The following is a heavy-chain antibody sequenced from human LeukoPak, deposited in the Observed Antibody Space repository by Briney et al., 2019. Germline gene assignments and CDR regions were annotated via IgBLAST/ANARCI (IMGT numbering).Heavy chain of an antibody. V-gene: IGHV4-31*03. CDR2: IYYSGST. CDR1: GVSISSGGYY. D-gene: IGHD6-25*01. Sequence: SQTLSLTCTVSGVSISSGGYYWSWIRQHPGKGLEWIGYIYYSGSTYYNPSLKSRVTISVDTSKNQFSLKLSSVTAADTAVYYCAGAAALSPDYWGQGTLVTVSS. J-gene: IGHJ4*02. CDR3: AGAAALSPDY.